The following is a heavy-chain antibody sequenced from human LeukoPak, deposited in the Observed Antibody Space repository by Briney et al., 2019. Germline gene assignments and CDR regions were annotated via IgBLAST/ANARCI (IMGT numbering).Heavy chain of an antibody. CDR3: ARGGDRYKVAY. D-gene: IGHD3-16*02. Sequence: SETLSLTCAVYGGSFSGYYWSWIRQSPGKGLEWIGEIQPSGSIYYKPSLESRINISPDTSKNQFSLKLSSVTTADTAVYYCARGGDRYKVAYRGPGTLVTVSS. CDR2: IQPSGSI. J-gene: IGHJ4*02. CDR1: GGSFSGYY. V-gene: IGHV4-34*01.